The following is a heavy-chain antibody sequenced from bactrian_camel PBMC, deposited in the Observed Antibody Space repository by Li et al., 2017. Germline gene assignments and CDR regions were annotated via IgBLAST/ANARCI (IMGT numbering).Heavy chain of an antibody. CDR2: IDSAGST. D-gene: IGHD3*01. J-gene: IGHJ4*01. Sequence: HVQLVESGGGSVEAGGSLTLSCTASGYAFSNSECMGWFRQAPGKEREGVASIDSAGSTHYIDSVKGRFTISVNNSENTLYLQMNSLKLEDTAVYSCAADLAPVGWRPSTLSTCRYYYQGHGTQVTVS. V-gene: IGHV3S55*01. CDR1: GYAFSNSEC.